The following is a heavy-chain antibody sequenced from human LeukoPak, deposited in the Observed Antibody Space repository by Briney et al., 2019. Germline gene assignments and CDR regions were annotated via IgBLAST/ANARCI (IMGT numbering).Heavy chain of an antibody. CDR3: AIGPRPGGYMVKGVIKNTRYYYYYMDV. J-gene: IGHJ6*03. Sequence: ASVKVSCKASGYTFTGYYMHWVRQAPGQGLEWMGWINPNSGRTNYAQKFQGRVTMTRDTSISTAYMELSRLRSDDTAVYYCAIGPRPGGYMVKGVIKNTRYYYYYMDVWGKGTTVTVSS. V-gene: IGHV1-2*02. D-gene: IGHD3-10*01. CDR2: INPNSGRT. CDR1: GYTFTGYY.